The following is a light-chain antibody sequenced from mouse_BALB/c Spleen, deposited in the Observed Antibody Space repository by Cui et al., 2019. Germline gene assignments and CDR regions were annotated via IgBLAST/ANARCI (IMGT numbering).Light chain of an antibody. CDR3: QQWSSNPYT. CDR1: SSVSY. J-gene: IGKJ2*01. Sequence: QIVLSQSPAILSASPGEKVTMTCRASSSVSYMHCYQQKPGSSPKPWIYATSNLASGVPARFSGSGSGTSYSLTISRVEAEDAATYYCQQWSSNPYTFGGGTKLEIK. CDR2: ATS. V-gene: IGKV4-72*01.